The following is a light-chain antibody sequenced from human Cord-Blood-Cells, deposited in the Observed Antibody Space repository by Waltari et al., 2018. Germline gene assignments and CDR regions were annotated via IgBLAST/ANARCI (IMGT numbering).Light chain of an antibody. J-gene: IGKJ1*01. CDR3: QQSYSTHQT. Sequence: DIQMTQSPSSLSASVGDRVTLTCRASQSISSYLNWYQQKPGKAPKLLIYAASSLQSGVPSRFSGSGSGTDFTLTISSLQPEDFATYYCQQSYSTHQTFGQGTKVEIK. V-gene: IGKV1-39*01. CDR1: QSISSY. CDR2: AAS.